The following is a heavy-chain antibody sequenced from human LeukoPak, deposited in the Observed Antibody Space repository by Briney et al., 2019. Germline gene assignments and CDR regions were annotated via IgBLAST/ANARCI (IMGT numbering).Heavy chain of an antibody. D-gene: IGHD6-19*01. CDR2: INHSGST. V-gene: IGHV4-34*01. Sequence: SETLSLTCAVYGGSFSGYYWSWIRQPPGKGLEWIGEINHSGSTNYNPSLKSRVTISADTSKNQFSLKLSSVTAADTAVYYCARVSNGWSDAFDIWGQGTMVTVSS. CDR1: GGSFSGYY. CDR3: ARVSNGWSDAFDI. J-gene: IGHJ3*02.